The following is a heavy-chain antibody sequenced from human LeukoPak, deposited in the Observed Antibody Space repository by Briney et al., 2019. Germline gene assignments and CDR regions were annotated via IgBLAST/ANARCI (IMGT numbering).Heavy chain of an antibody. CDR1: GFTFSSYA. D-gene: IGHD3-3*01. CDR3: AKAHSPVTIFGVVKKYYFDY. J-gene: IGHJ4*02. Sequence: PGGSLRLSCAASGFTFSSYAMSWVRQAPGKGLEWVSAISGSGGSTYYADSVKGRFTISRDNSKNTLYLQMNSLRAEDTAVYYCAKAHSPVTIFGVVKKYYFDYWGQGTLVTVSS. CDR2: ISGSGGST. V-gene: IGHV3-23*01.